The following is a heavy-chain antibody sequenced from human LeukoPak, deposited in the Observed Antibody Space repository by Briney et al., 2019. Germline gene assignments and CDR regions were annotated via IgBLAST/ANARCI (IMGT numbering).Heavy chain of an antibody. V-gene: IGHV3-30*03. Sequence: GRSLRLSCAASGFTFSSYGMHWVRQAPGKGLEWVAVISYDGSNKYYADSVKGRFTISRDNPKNTLYLQMDSLRPEDTAVYYCAREVGMTDYWGQGTLVTVSS. CDR3: AREVGMTDY. J-gene: IGHJ4*02. CDR1: GFTFSSYG. CDR2: ISYDGSNK.